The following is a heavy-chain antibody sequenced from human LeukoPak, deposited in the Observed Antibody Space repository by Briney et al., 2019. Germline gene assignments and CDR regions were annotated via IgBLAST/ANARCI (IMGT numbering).Heavy chain of an antibody. J-gene: IGHJ4*02. V-gene: IGHV4-59*01. CDR1: GGSISSYY. CDR3: ARETSLVGYAGGLGFNY. Sequence: SETLSLTCTVSGGSISSYYWSWIRQPPGKGLEWIGHIYDTGYSNYNPSLKTRVIISVDTSKNQFSLRLTSVTAADSATYYCARETSLVGYAGGLGFNYWGRGTLVTVSS. D-gene: IGHD2-2*01. CDR2: IYDTGYS.